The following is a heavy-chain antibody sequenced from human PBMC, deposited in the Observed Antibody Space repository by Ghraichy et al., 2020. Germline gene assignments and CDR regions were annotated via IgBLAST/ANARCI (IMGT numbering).Heavy chain of an antibody. CDR1: GFTFDDYA. V-gene: IGHV3-9*01. D-gene: IGHD1-26*01. J-gene: IGHJ4*02. Sequence: GGSLRLSCAASGFTFDDYAMHWVRQAPGKGLERVSGISWNSGSIGYADSVKGRFTISRDNAKNSLYLQMNSLRAEDTALYYCAKDNVGELLQGTIDYWGQGTLVTVSS. CDR3: AKDNVGELLQGTIDY. CDR2: ISWNSGSI.